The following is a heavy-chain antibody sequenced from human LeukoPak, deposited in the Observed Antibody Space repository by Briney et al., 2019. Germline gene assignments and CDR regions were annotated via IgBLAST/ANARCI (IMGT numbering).Heavy chain of an antibody. CDR2: ISGSGGST. J-gene: IGHJ6*02. CDR1: GFTFSSYA. Sequence: GGSLRLSCAASGFTFSSYAMSWVSQAPGKGLEWVSAISGSGGSTYYADSVKGRFTISRDNSKNTLYLQMNSLRAEDTAVYYWAKDPWTSSSWYNSGKYYYGMDVWGQGTTVTVSS. V-gene: IGHV3-23*01. CDR3: AKDPWTSSSWYNSGKYYYGMDV. D-gene: IGHD6-13*01.